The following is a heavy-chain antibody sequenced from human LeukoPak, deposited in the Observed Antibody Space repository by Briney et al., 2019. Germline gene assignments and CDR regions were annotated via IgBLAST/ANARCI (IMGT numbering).Heavy chain of an antibody. CDR3: GSSVGIGYPFDY. V-gene: IGHV3-7*03. J-gene: IGHJ4*02. CDR2: IKQDGSEK. Sequence: GGSLRLSCAASGFTFSSYWMSWVRQAPGKGLEWVANIKQDGSEKYYVDSVKGRFTISRDNAKNSLYLQMNSLRAEDTAVYYCGSSVGIGYPFDYWGQGTLVTVSS. CDR1: GFTFSSYW. D-gene: IGHD2-15*01.